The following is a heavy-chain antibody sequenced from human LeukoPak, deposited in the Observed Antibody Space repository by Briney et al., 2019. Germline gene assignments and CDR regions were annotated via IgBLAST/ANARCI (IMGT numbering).Heavy chain of an antibody. D-gene: IGHD3-22*01. CDR2: ISAYNGNT. CDR3: ARDLYYYDSSGYSSSVY. V-gene: IGHV1-18*01. J-gene: IGHJ4*02. CDR1: GYTFSTYG. Sequence: GASVKVSCKASGYTFSTYGISWVRQAPGQGLEWMGWISAYNGNTNYAQKLQGRVTTTTDTSTSTAYMELRSLRSDDTAVYYCARDLYYYDSSGYSSSVYWGQGTLVTVSS.